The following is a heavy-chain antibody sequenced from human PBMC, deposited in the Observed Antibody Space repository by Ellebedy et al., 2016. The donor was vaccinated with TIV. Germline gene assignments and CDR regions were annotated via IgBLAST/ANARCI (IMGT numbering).Heavy chain of an antibody. Sequence: SETLSLXXAVYGGSFSGYYWSWIRQPPGKGLEWIGEINHSGSTNYNPSLKSRVTISVDTSKNQFSLKLSSVTAADTAVYYCARLWFGEPAIRDYWGQGTLVTVSS. J-gene: IGHJ4*02. CDR3: ARLWFGEPAIRDY. D-gene: IGHD3-10*01. CDR1: GGSFSGYY. V-gene: IGHV4-34*01. CDR2: INHSGST.